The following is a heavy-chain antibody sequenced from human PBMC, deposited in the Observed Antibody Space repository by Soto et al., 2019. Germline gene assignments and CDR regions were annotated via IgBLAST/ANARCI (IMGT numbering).Heavy chain of an antibody. Sequence: QVQLVQSGAEVKKPGASVKVSCKTSGYTFTGFDISWVRQAPGQGLEWMGWISAYNGNTNYAQKLQGRVTMTTDTSTSTAYMELRSLRSDDTAVYYCARAVSHFYSSDYMDVWGKGPTVTVS. CDR3: ARAVSHFYSSDYMDV. CDR2: ISAYNGNT. D-gene: IGHD3-3*02. V-gene: IGHV1-18*01. CDR1: GYTFTGFD. J-gene: IGHJ6*03.